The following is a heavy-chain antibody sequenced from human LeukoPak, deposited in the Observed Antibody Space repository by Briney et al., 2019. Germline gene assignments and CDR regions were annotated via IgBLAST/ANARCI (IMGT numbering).Heavy chain of an antibody. CDR1: GGSISSYY. CDR2: IYYSGST. CDR3: ARARENYGGPVHFDY. Sequence: PSETLSLTCTVSGGSISSYYWSWIRQPPGKGLEWIGYIYYSGSTNYNPSLKSRVTISVDTSKNQFSLKLSSVTAADTAVYYCARARENYGGPVHFDYWGQGTLVTVSS. V-gene: IGHV4-59*01. D-gene: IGHD4-23*01. J-gene: IGHJ4*02.